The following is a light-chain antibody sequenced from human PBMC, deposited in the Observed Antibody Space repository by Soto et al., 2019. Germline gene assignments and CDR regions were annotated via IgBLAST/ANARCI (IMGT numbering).Light chain of an antibody. CDR3: CSSAPESTYV. CDR2: KGT. Sequence: SVLAQPASVSGSPGQSITISCTGTSSDVGAYNSVSWYQQHPHKAPQVIIYKGTQRPSGVSNRFSGSTSGNAASLTISGLQADDEADYFCCSSAPESTYVFGSGTKVTVL. J-gene: IGLJ1*01. V-gene: IGLV2-23*01. CDR1: SSDVGAYNS.